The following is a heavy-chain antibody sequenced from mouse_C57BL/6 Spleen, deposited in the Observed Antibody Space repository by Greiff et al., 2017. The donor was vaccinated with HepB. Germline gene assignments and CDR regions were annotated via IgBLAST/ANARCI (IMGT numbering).Heavy chain of an antibody. CDR3: ASPHYSAYYYAMDY. D-gene: IGHD2-12*01. V-gene: IGHV1-82*01. CDR1: GYAFSSSW. Sequence: VMLVESGPELVKPGASVKISCKASGYAFSSSWMNWVKQRPGKGLEWIGRIYPGDGDTNYNGKFKGKATLTADKSSSTAYMQLSSLTSEDSAVYFCASPHYSAYYYAMDYWGQGTSVTVSS. CDR2: IYPGDGDT. J-gene: IGHJ4*01.